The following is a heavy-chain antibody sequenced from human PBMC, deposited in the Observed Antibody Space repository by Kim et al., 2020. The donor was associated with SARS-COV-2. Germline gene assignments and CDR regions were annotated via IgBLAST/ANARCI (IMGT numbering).Heavy chain of an antibody. Sequence: DSVKGRLTISRDHSKNTLYLQMNSLRAEDTAVYYCARDKKYCGGDCYDYWGQGTLVTVSS. CDR3: ARDKKYCGGDCYDY. J-gene: IGHJ4*02. V-gene: IGHV3-30*07. D-gene: IGHD2-21*01.